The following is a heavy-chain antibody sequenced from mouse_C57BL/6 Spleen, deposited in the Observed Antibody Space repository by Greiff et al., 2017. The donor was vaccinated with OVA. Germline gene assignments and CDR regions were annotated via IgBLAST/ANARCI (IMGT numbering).Heavy chain of an antibody. CDR3: ARGDYKGASAY. D-gene: IGHD2-12*01. CDR2: INPSTGGT. CDR1: GYSFTGYY. V-gene: IGHV1-42*01. J-gene: IGHJ3*01. Sequence: VQLQQSGPELVKPGASVKISCKASGYSFTGYYMNWVKQSPEKSLEWIGEINPSTGGTTYNQKFKAKATLTVDKSSSTAYMQLKSLTSEDSAVYYCARGDYKGASAYWGQGTLVTVSA.